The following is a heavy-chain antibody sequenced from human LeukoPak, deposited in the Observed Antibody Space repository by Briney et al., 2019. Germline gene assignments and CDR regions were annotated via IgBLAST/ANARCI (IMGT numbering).Heavy chain of an antibody. J-gene: IGHJ5*02. D-gene: IGHD2-2*01. Sequence: ASVKVSCEASGYTFTSYGISWVRQAPGQGLEWMGWISAYNGNTNYAQKLQGRVTMTTDTSTSTAYMELRSLRSDDTAVYYCARGVSGYCSSTSCSRGFDPWGQGTLVTVSS. V-gene: IGHV1-18*01. CDR3: ARGVSGYCSSTSCSRGFDP. CDR1: GYTFTSYG. CDR2: ISAYNGNT.